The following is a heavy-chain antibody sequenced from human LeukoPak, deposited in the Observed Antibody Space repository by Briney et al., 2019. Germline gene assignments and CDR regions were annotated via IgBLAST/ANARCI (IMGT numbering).Heavy chain of an antibody. D-gene: IGHD7-27*01. CDR1: GFTFSSYA. Sequence: HPGGSLRLSCAASGFTFSSYAMSWVRQAPGKGLEWVAVIWYDGSNKYYADSVKGRFTISRDNSKNTLYLQMNSLRAEDTAVYYCAKDGGLWVSAHWGDSWGRGTLVTVSS. J-gene: IGHJ4*02. CDR2: IWYDGSNK. V-gene: IGHV3-33*06. CDR3: AKDGGLWVSAHWGDS.